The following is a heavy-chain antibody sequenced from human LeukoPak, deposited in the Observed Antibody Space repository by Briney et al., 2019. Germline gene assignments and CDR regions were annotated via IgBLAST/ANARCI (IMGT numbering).Heavy chain of an antibody. Sequence: SETLSLTCTVSGGSISSSSYYWGWIRQPPGKGLEWIGSIYYSGSTYCKPSLESRVTIFVDTSKNQFSLKLSSVTAADTAVYYCARALHYYDSSGYHWYFDLWGRGTLVTVSS. CDR1: GGSISSSSYY. CDR3: ARALHYYDSSGYHWYFDL. D-gene: IGHD3-22*01. CDR2: IYYSGST. V-gene: IGHV4-39*01. J-gene: IGHJ2*01.